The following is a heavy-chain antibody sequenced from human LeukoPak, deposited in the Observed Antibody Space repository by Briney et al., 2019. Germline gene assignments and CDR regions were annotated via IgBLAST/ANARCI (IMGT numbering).Heavy chain of an antibody. D-gene: IGHD2-2*01. V-gene: IGHV3-21*01. CDR2: ISSSSSYI. Sequence: GGSLRLSCAASGFTFSSYSMNWVRQAPGKGLEWFSSISSSSSYIYYADSVKGRFTISRDNAKNSLYLQMNSLRAEDTAVYYCARVYCSSTSCQYAYDAFDIWGQGTMVTVSS. CDR3: ARVYCSSTSCQYAYDAFDI. CDR1: GFTFSSYS. J-gene: IGHJ3*02.